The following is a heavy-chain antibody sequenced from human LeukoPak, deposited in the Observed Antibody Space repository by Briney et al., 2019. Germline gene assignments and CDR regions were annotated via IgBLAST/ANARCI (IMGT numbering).Heavy chain of an antibody. D-gene: IGHD3-3*01. CDR2: IYYSGST. V-gene: IGHV4-59*02. J-gene: IGHJ5*02. CDR1: GFTVSSNY. CDR3: ARTTIFGEFDWFDP. Sequence: GSLRLSCVASGFTVSSNYMSWIRQPPGKGLEWIGYIYYSGSTNYNPSLKSRVTISVDTSKNQFSLKLSSVTAADTAVYYCARTTIFGEFDWFDPWGQGTLVTVSS.